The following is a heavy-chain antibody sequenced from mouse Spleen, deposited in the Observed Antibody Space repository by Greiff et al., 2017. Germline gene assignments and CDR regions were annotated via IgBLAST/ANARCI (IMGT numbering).Heavy chain of an antibody. D-gene: IGHD1-1*01. Sequence: EVKLLESGGGLVKPGGSLKLSCAASGFTFSDYYMYWVRQTPEKRLEWVATISDGGSYTYYPDSVKGRFTISRDNAKNNLYLQMSSLKSEDTAMYYCARDPSSEAWFAYWGQGTLVTVSA. V-gene: IGHV5-4*02. CDR3: ARDPSSEAWFAY. J-gene: IGHJ3*01. CDR1: GFTFSDYY. CDR2: ISDGGSYT.